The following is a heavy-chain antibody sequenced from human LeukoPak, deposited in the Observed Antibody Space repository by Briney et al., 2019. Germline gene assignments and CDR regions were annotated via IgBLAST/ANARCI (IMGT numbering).Heavy chain of an antibody. V-gene: IGHV1-2*04. D-gene: IGHD3-22*01. J-gene: IGHJ4*02. CDR2: INPNSGGT. CDR1: GYTFTSYD. CDR3: ARTYDSSGYPDY. Sequence: GASVKVSCKASGYTFTSYDINWVRQATGQGLEWMGWINPNSGGTNYAQKFQGWVTMTRDTSISTAYMELSRLRSDDTAVYYCARTYDSSGYPDYWGQGTLVTASS.